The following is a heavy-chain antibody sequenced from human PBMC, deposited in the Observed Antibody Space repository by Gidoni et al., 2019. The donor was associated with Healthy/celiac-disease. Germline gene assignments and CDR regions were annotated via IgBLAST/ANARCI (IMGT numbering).Heavy chain of an antibody. D-gene: IGHD5-18*01. CDR3: ARDSGGSYGSSLFDY. Sequence: LKSRVTISVDTSKNQFSLKLSSVTAADTAVDYCARDSGGSYGSSLFDYWGQGTLVTVSS. J-gene: IGHJ4*02. V-gene: IGHV4-30-2*04.